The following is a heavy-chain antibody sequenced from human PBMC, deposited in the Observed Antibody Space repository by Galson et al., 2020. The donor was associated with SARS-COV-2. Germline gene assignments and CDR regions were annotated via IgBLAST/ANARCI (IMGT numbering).Heavy chain of an antibody. V-gene: IGHV3-30*18. D-gene: IGHD5-18*01. J-gene: IGHJ6*02. Sequence: SLRLSCAASGFTFSSYGMHWVRQAPGKGLEWVAVISYDGSNKYYADSVKGRFTISRDNSKNTLYLQMNSLRAEDTAVYYCAKADTAMVIAYYYGMDVWGQGTTVTVSS. CDR3: AKADTAMVIAYYYGMDV. CDR2: ISYDGSNK. CDR1: GFTFSSYG.